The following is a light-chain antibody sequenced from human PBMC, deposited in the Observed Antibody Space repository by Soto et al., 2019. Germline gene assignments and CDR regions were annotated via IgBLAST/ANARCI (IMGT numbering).Light chain of an antibody. J-gene: IGKJ1*01. CDR1: ERIGTS. Sequence: DIQMTQSPSTVSASVGDRVIITFGASERIGTSLAWYQQKAGKAPKLLIYDASTLEGGVPSRFSGSGSGTEFTLTISSLQPDDFATYYCQQYNSYPWTFGQGTKVDIK. CDR3: QQYNSYPWT. V-gene: IGKV1-5*01. CDR2: DAS.